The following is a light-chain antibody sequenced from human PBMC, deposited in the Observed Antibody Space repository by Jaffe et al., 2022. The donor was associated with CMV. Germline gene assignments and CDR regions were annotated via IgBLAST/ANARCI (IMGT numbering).Light chain of an antibody. V-gene: IGLV1-51*02. CDR2: EDN. Sequence: QSVLTQPPSVSAAPGQKVAISCSGSSSNIGNNYVSWYQHLPGTAPKLLIYEDNKRPSGIPDRFSGSKSGTSATLVITGLQTGDEADYYCETWDSLSTGVFGPGTKVTVL. CDR3: ETWDSLSTGV. CDR1: SSNIGNNY. J-gene: IGLJ1*01.